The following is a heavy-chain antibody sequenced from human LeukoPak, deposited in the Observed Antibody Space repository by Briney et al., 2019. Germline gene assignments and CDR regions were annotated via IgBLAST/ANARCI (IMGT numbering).Heavy chain of an antibody. CDR1: GGTFSSYA. J-gene: IGHJ4*02. CDR3: AGGGYSSSQFDY. CDR2: IIPIFGTA. D-gene: IGHD6-13*01. V-gene: IGHV1-69*06. Sequence: SVKVSCKASGGTFSSYAISWVRQAPGQGLEWMGGIIPIFGTANYAQKFQGRVTITADKSTSTAYMELSSLRSEDTAVYYCAGGGYSSSQFDYWGQGTLVTVSS.